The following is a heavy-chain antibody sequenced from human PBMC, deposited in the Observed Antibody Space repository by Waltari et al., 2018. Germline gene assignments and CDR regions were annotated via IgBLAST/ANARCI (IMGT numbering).Heavy chain of an antibody. CDR2: IYYSGST. CDR1: GGSISSSSYY. Sequence: QLQLQESGPGLVKPSETLSLPCTVSGGSISSSSYYWGWLRQPPGKGLEWIGSIYYSGSTYYNPSLKSRVTISVDTSKNQFSLKLSSVTAADTAVYYCARTGVAAAGIAFDIWGQGTMVTVSS. D-gene: IGHD6-13*01. V-gene: IGHV4-39*07. J-gene: IGHJ3*02. CDR3: ARTGVAAAGIAFDI.